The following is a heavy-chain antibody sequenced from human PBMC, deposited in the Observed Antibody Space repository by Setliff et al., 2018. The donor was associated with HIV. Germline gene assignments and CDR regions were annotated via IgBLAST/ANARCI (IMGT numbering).Heavy chain of an antibody. J-gene: IGHJ6*04. D-gene: IGHD6-19*01. Sequence: ASVKVSCKASGGTFSSFGINWIRQAPGQGLEWMGGIIPVFGIVEYAQRFQGRVKITADESTSTAYMEMSSLRSEDMAIYYCARSDSGWPHYQYHHMDVWGKGTTVTVSS. V-gene: IGHV1-69*13. CDR2: IIPVFGIV. CDR3: ARSDSGWPHYQYHHMDV. CDR1: GGTFSSFG.